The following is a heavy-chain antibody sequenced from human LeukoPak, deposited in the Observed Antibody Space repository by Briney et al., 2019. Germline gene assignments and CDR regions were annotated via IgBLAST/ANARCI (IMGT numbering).Heavy chain of an antibody. Sequence: GGSLRLSCAASGFSFGGYEMNWVRQAPGKGLEWVSYISTTGSTVYYADSVEGRFTISRDNAKNLLYLQMNSLRAEDAAVYYCAKDSPHSYASSHGMDAWGQGTTVTVSS. CDR1: GFSFGGYE. D-gene: IGHD3-10*01. CDR3: AKDSPHSYASSHGMDA. J-gene: IGHJ6*02. V-gene: IGHV3-48*03. CDR2: ISTTGSTV.